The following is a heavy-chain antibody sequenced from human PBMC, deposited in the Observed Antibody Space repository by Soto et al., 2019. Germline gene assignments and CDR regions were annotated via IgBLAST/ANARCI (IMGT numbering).Heavy chain of an antibody. CDR3: ARELERVFDY. CDR2: IAYDGRKK. CDR1: GLTFSSYA. Sequence: QVQLVESGGGVVQPGRSLRLSCAASGLTFSSYAMHWVRQAPGKGLEWVAVIAYDGRKKYYADSVKGRFTISRDNSKNTLYLQMNSLRIEDTAGYYCARELERVFDYWGQGTLVTVSS. J-gene: IGHJ4*02. D-gene: IGHD1-1*01. V-gene: IGHV3-30*04.